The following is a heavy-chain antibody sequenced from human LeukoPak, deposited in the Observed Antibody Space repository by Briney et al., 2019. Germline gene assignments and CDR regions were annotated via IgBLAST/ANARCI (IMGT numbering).Heavy chain of an antibody. Sequence: PSETLSLTCTVSDGSINDYYWGWIRQPPGKGLEWIGYIYYTGGTNYNPSLKSRVTISVDTSKNQFSLKLSSVTAADTAVYYCARVSSTNWYFDLWGRGTLVTVSS. D-gene: IGHD2/OR15-2a*01. CDR2: IYYTGGT. V-gene: IGHV4-59*01. CDR1: DGSINDYY. CDR3: ARVSSTNWYFDL. J-gene: IGHJ2*01.